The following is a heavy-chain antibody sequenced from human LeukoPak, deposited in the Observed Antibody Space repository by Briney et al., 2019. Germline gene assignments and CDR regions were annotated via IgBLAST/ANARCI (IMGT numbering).Heavy chain of an antibody. V-gene: IGHV3-21*01. CDR1: GFTFSSYS. Sequence: GGSLRLSCAASGFTFSSYSMNWVRQAPGKGLEWVSSISSSSSYIYYADSVKGRFTISRDNSKNTLYLQMNSLRAEDTAVYYCARDRNYCTNGVCYTVGAFDIWGQGTMVTVSS. CDR3: ARDRNYCTNGVCYTVGAFDI. CDR2: ISSSSSYI. D-gene: IGHD2-8*01. J-gene: IGHJ3*02.